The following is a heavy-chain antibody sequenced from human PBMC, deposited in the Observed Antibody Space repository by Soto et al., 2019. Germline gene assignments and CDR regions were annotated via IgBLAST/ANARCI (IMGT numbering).Heavy chain of an antibody. CDR3: AGSGALVFDF. Sequence: SETLSLTCTVSGVSISSGDYYWSWIRQTPGKGLEWIGYIYYSENTNYNPSLKSRVAISGDTSKNHFSLKLSSVTAADTAVYYCAGSGALVFDFWGQGTLVTVSS. V-gene: IGHV4-30-4*01. D-gene: IGHD1-26*01. CDR1: GVSISSGDYY. J-gene: IGHJ4*02. CDR2: IYYSENT.